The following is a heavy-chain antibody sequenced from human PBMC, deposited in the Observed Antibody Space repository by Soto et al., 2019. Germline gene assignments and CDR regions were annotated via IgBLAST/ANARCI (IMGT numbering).Heavy chain of an antibody. CDR3: ARERSGSYSYFDY. J-gene: IGHJ4*02. CDR2: ISSSSSYI. V-gene: IGHV3-21*01. D-gene: IGHD3-10*01. CDR1: GFTFSSYS. Sequence: EVQLVESGGGLVKPGGSLRLSCAASGFTFSSYSMNWVRQAPGKGLEWVSSISSSSSYIYYADSVKGRFTISRDNAKNSMYLQTNSLSAEDTAVYYCARERSGSYSYFDYWGQGTLVTVSS.